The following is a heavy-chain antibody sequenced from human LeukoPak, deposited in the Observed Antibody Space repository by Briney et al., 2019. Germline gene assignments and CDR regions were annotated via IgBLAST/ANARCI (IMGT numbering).Heavy chain of an antibody. Sequence: GGSLRLSCAASGFTFSNYEMNWIRQAPGKGLERISYISNSGNTKYYADSVKGRFTISRDNANNSVYLQMNNLRAEDTAVYYCAAVIDYWGQGTLVTVS. CDR3: AAVIDY. CDR2: ISNSGNTK. V-gene: IGHV3-48*03. CDR1: GFTFSNYE. J-gene: IGHJ4*02.